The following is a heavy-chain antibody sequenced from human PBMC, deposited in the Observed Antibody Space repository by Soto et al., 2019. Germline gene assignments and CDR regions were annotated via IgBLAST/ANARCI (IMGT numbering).Heavy chain of an antibody. CDR1: GFTFGSHA. Sequence: GGLLGLCRGASGFTFGSHAGNGVRQSPGKGLEWVSSISSRSSYIYYADSVKGRFTISRDNAKNSLYRQMNSLSAEDTAVYYCARKAAGSRPPDYWGQGTLVTVSS. V-gene: IGHV3-21*01. D-gene: IGHD6-25*01. J-gene: IGHJ4*02. CDR2: ISSRSSYI. CDR3: ARKAAGSRPPDY.